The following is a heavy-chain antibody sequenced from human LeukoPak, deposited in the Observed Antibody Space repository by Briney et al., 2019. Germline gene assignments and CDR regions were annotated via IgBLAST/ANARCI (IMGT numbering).Heavy chain of an antibody. V-gene: IGHV4-30-4*08. CDR1: GGSISSGDYY. D-gene: IGHD3-10*01. J-gene: IGHJ4*02. CDR2: IYYSGST. CDR3: ASLRFYGSGSYYRKYYFDY. Sequence: PSQTLSLTCTVSGGSISSGDYYWSWIRQPPGKGLEWIGYIYYSGSTYYNPSLKSRVTISVDTSKNQFSLKLSSVTAADTAVYYCASLRFYGSGSYYRKYYFDYWGQGTLVTVSS.